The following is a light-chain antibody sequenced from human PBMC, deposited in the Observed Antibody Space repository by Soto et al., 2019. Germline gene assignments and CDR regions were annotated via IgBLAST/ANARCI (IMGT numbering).Light chain of an antibody. J-gene: IGLJ1*01. Sequence: QSVLTRPPSASGTPGQRVTISCSESSSNIGSNTVNWYQQLPGTAPKLLIYSNNQRPSGVPDRFSGSKSGTSASLAISGLQSEDEADYYCAAWDESLNGLYVFGTGTKGTVL. CDR2: SNN. CDR3: AAWDESLNGLYV. V-gene: IGLV1-44*01. CDR1: SSNIGSNT.